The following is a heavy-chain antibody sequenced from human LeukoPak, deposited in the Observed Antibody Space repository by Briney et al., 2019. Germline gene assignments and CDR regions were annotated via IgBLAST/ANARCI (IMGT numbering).Heavy chain of an antibody. CDR2: INHSGST. CDR1: GGSFSGYY. J-gene: IGHJ4*02. D-gene: IGHD3-22*01. Sequence: SETLSLTCAVYGGSFSGYYWSWIRQPPGKGLEWIGEINHSGSTNYNPSLKSRVTISVDTSKNQFSLKLSSVTAADTAVYYCARVTTGGYYNCWGQGTLVTVSS. CDR3: ARVTTGGYYNC. V-gene: IGHV4-34*01.